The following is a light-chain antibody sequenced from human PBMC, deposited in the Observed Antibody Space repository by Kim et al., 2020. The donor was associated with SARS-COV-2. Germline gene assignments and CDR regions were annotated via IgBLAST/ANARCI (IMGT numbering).Light chain of an antibody. V-gene: IGLV1-44*01. CDR2: SNN. J-gene: IGLJ2*01. Sequence: QPVLTQPPSASGTPGQRVTISCSGSSSNIGSNTVNWYQQLPGTAPKLLIYSNNQRPSGVPDRFSGSKSGTSASLAISGLQSEDEAGYYCAAWDDSNVVFGGGTQLTVL. CDR3: AAWDDSNVV. CDR1: SSNIGSNT.